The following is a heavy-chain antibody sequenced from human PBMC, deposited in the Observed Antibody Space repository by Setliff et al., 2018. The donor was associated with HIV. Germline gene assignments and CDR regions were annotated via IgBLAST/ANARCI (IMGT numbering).Heavy chain of an antibody. J-gene: IGHJ4*02. V-gene: IGHV4-34*01. CDR1: GGSLSGYH. CDR2: INHSVST. CDR3: ARGGGYDRSGYYPFDY. D-gene: IGHD3-22*01. Sequence: SETLSLTCAVYGGSLSGYHWSWIRQSPEKGLEWIGEINHSVSTNYNPSLKSRVTMSVDTSKNQFSLKLSSVTAADTAVYYCARGGGYDRSGYYPFDYWGQGTPVTVSS.